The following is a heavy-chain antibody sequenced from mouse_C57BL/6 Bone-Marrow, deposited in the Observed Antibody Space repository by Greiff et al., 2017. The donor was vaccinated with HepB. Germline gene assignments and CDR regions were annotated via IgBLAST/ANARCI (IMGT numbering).Heavy chain of an antibody. V-gene: IGHV1-55*01. Sequence: VQLQQSGAELVKPGASVKMSCKASGYTFTSYWITWVKQRPGQGLEWIGDIYPGSGSTNYNEKFKSKATLTVDTSSSTAYMQLSSLTSEDSAVYYCARLYYGYDGRAYAMDYWGQGTSVTVSS. J-gene: IGHJ4*01. CDR2: IYPGSGST. CDR1: GYTFTSYW. CDR3: ARLYYGYDGRAYAMDY. D-gene: IGHD2-2*01.